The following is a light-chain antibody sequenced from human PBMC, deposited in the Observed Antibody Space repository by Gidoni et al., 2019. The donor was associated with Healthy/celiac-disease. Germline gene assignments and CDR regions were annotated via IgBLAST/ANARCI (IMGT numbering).Light chain of an antibody. CDR3: KQYGRT. Sequence: EIVLTQSPGTLSLSRGERATLSCRASQSVSSSYLAWYQQKPGQAPRLLIYGASSRATGIPDRFSGSGSGTDFTLTISRLEPEDFAVYYCKQYGRTFGQGTKVEIK. V-gene: IGKV3-20*01. J-gene: IGKJ1*01. CDR1: QSVSSSY. CDR2: GAS.